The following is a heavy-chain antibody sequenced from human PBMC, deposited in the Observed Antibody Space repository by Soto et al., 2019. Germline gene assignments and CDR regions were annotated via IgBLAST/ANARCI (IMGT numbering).Heavy chain of an antibody. CDR3: AKRRGAGGHFDY. Sequence: GGSLRLSCAASGFTFSSYAMSWVRQAPGKGLEWVSAISGSGGSTYYADSVKGRFTISRDNSKNTLSLQMNSLTAEDTAVYFCAKRRGAGGHFDYWGQGALVTVSS. CDR2: ISGSGGST. V-gene: IGHV3-23*01. CDR1: GFTFSSYA. D-gene: IGHD2-15*01. J-gene: IGHJ4*02.